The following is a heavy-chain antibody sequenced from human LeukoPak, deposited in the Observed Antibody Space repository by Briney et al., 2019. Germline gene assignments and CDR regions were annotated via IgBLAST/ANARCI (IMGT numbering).Heavy chain of an antibody. J-gene: IGHJ6*02. V-gene: IGHV4-61*01. Sequence: PSETLSLTCTVSGGSVGSGTYYWSWIRQPPGKGLEWIGYISYTGNTNYNPSLKSRVTISVDTSKNQFSLKLSSVTAADTAVYYCARDYCSSTTCYDSYYYGMDVWGQGTTVTVSS. CDR2: ISYTGNT. CDR3: ARDYCSSTTCYDSYYYGMDV. CDR1: GGSVGSGTYY. D-gene: IGHD2-2*01.